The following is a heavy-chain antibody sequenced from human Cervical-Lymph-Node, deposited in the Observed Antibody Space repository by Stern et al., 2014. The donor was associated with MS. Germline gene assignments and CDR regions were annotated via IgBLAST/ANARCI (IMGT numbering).Heavy chain of an antibody. CDR2: INPNSGGT. V-gene: IGHV1-2*06. J-gene: IGHJ4*02. Sequence: MQLVESGAEVKKPGASAKVSCKASGYTFTGYYMHWVRQAPGQGLEWMGRINPNSGGTNYAQKFQGRVTMTGDSSISTAYMELTRLTSDDTALYYCARQWPVDYYDSSGFDYFDYWGQGTLVTVSS. CDR1: GYTFTGYY. CDR3: ARQWPVDYYDSSGFDYFDY. D-gene: IGHD3-22*01.